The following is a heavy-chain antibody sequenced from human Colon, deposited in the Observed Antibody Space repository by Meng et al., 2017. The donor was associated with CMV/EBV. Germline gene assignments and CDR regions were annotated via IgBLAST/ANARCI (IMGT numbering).Heavy chain of an antibody. V-gene: IGHV3-23*03. Sequence: GESLKISCAASGFTFSNYAMAWIRQAPGKGLELVSVIYGSGRSVHYADSVRGRFIISRDNSKNTMFLQMNSLRVEDTAVYYCAKDSREYESSFDFWGQGTLVTVSS. CDR1: GFTFSNYA. CDR2: IYGSGRSV. CDR3: AKDSREYESSFDF. D-gene: IGHD2/OR15-2a*01. J-gene: IGHJ4*02.